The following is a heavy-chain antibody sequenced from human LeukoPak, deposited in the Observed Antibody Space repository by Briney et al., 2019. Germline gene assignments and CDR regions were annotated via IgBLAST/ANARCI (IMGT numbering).Heavy chain of an antibody. J-gene: IGHJ4*02. V-gene: IGHV1-69*04. CDR3: ARDRGRRDGYKYLDY. CDR2: IIPILGIA. CDR1: GGTFSSYA. Sequence: SVKVSCKASGGTFSSYAISWVRQAPGQGLEWMGRIIPILGIANYAQKFQGRVTITADKSTSTAYMELSSLRSEDTAVYYCARDRGRRDGYKYLDYWGQGTLVTVSS. D-gene: IGHD5-24*01.